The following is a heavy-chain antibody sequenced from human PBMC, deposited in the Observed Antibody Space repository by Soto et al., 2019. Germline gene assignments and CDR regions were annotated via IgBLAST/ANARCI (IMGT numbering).Heavy chain of an antibody. Sequence: ASVKVSCKASGGTFSSYAISWVRQAPGQGLEWMGGIIPIFGTANYAQKFQGRVKITADESTSTAYMELSSLRSEDTAVYYCARSKVAYYYDSSGYYPASGGMDVWGQVTTVTFTS. D-gene: IGHD3-22*01. V-gene: IGHV1-69*13. CDR3: ARSKVAYYYDSSGYYPASGGMDV. J-gene: IGHJ6*02. CDR2: IIPIFGTA. CDR1: GGTFSSYA.